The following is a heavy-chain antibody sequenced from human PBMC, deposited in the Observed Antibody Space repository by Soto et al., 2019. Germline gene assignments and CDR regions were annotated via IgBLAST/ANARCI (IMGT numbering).Heavy chain of an antibody. CDR1: SVSNAW. J-gene: IGHJ4*02. CDR3: TTDGALATLTCDFDY. V-gene: IGHV3-15*07. D-gene: IGHD5-12*01. CDR2: IKSKTDGGTT. Sequence: SVSNAWMNWVRQAPGKGLEWAGRIKSKTDGGTTDYAAPVKGRFTISRDDSKNTLYLQMNSLKTEDTAVYYCTTDGALATLTCDFDYWGQGTLVTVSS.